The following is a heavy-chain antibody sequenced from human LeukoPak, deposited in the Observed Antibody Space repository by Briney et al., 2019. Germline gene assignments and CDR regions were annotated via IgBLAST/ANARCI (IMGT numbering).Heavy chain of an antibody. J-gene: IGHJ3*02. CDR1: GFTFSSYG. CDR3: AKVANYYGSGPPRDAFGI. V-gene: IGHV3-30*02. Sequence: PGGSLRLSCAASGFTFSSYGMHWVRQAPGKGLEWATFIRYDGSNKYYADSVKGRFTISRDNSKNTLYLQMNSLRDEDTAMYYCAKVANYYGSGPPRDAFGIWGQGTMVTVSS. D-gene: IGHD3-10*01. CDR2: IRYDGSNK.